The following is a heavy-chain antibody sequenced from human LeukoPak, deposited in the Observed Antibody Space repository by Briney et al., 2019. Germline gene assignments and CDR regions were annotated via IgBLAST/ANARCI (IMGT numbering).Heavy chain of an antibody. D-gene: IGHD3-22*01. J-gene: IGHJ2*01. CDR1: GGSFSGYY. V-gene: IGHV4-34*01. CDR2: IYYTRST. CDR3: ARGVTMIVVVIHDWYFDL. Sequence: SETLSLTCAVYGGSFSGYYWGWIRQPPGKGLEWIGSIYYTRSTYYNPSLKSRVTISVDTSKNQFSLKLTSVTAADTAVYYCARGVTMIVVVIHDWYFDLWGRGTLVTVSS.